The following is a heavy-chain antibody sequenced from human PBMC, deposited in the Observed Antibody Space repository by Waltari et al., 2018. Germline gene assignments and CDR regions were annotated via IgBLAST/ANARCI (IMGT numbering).Heavy chain of an antibody. D-gene: IGHD3-9*01. Sequence: QVQLVQSGAEVKKPGASVKVSCKASGYTFTGYYMHWVRQAPGQGLEWMGRINPNRGGTNYAQKFQGRVTMTRDTSISTAYMELSRLRSDDTAVYYCATVPYYDILTAPDYWGQGTLVTVSS. CDR3: ATVPYYDILTAPDY. J-gene: IGHJ4*02. CDR2: INPNRGGT. V-gene: IGHV1-2*06. CDR1: GYTFTGYY.